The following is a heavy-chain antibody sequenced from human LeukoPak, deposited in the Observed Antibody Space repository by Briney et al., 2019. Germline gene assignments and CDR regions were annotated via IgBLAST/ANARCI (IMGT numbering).Heavy chain of an antibody. V-gene: IGHV1-18*01. Sequence: ASVKVSCKASGYTFTSYGISWVRQAPGQGLEWVGWISAYNGNTNYAQKLQGRVTMTTDTSTSTAYMELRSLGSDDTAVYYCARDDGSQLLAENWFDPWGQGTLVTVSS. CDR3: ARDDGSQLLAENWFDP. CDR2: ISAYNGNT. J-gene: IGHJ5*02. CDR1: GYTFTSYG. D-gene: IGHD2-2*01.